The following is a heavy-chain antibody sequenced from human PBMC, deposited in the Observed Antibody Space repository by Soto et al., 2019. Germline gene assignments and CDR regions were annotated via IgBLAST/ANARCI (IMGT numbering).Heavy chain of an antibody. CDR2: IIPMFDTP. D-gene: IGHD2-15*01. V-gene: IGHV1-69*12. CDR3: ARSGGLDRDFNY. Sequence: QVQLVQSGAEVKKPGSSVKVSCKASGGTFGSDSFSWVRQAPGQGLEWMGGIIPMFDTPIYAQKFQDRVTITADESTSTAYMQLSSLRSGDTAVYYCARSGGLDRDFNYWGQGSLVTVSS. J-gene: IGHJ4*02. CDR1: GGTFGSDS.